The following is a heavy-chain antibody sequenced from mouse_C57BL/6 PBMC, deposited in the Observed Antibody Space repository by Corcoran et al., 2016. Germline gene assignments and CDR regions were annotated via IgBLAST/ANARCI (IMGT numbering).Heavy chain of an antibody. CDR3: ASRGPDY. CDR1: GFTISSQS. V-gene: IGHV5-9-3*01. J-gene: IGHJ4*01. Sequence: EVQLLESGGGLVQPGVSLRLSCAASGFTISSQSMTWVRQDPGTGLEWVANTKADGSGKQYVAYVKGRFTISRDNAQNSVCLQMNSLRAEDTALYYCASRGPDYWGQGTLVTVSS. CDR2: TKADGSGK.